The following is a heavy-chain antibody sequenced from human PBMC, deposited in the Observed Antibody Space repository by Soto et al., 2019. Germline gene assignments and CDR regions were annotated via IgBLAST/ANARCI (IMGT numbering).Heavy chain of an antibody. V-gene: IGHV4-39*01. Sequence: SETLSLTCTVSGGSISSSSYYWGWIRQPPGKGLEWIGSIYYSGSTYYNPSLKSRVTISVDTSKNQFSLKLSSVTAADTAVYYCARQFLGVNSSSWYLGWFDPWGQGTLVTVSS. CDR1: GGSISSSSYY. CDR2: IYYSGST. J-gene: IGHJ5*02. D-gene: IGHD6-13*01. CDR3: ARQFLGVNSSSWYLGWFDP.